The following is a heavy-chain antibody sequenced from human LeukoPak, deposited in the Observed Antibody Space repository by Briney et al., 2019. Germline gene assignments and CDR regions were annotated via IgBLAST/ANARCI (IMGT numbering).Heavy chain of an antibody. CDR2: IRSKAYGGTT. Sequence: QSGGSLRLSCTASGFTFGDYAMSWVRQAPGKGLEWVGFIRSKAYGGTTEYAASAKGRYTISRDDSKSIAYLQMNRLKTEDTAVYYCTKDPPPGSYESGSWFDPWGQGTLVTVSS. J-gene: IGHJ5*02. CDR3: TKDPPPGSYESGSWFDP. V-gene: IGHV3-49*04. D-gene: IGHD1-26*01. CDR1: GFTFGDYA.